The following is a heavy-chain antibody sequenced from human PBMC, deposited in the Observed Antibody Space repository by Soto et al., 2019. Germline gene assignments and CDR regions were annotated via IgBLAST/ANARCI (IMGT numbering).Heavy chain of an antibody. CDR1: GFTFSSYS. CDR3: ARDPYCSGGSCYFDY. J-gene: IGHJ4*01. Sequence: VGSLRLSCAASGFTFSSYSMNWVRQAPGKGMEWVSYISSSSSTIYYADSVKGRFTISRDNAKNSLYLQMNSLRDEDTAVYYCARDPYCSGGSCYFDYWGHGTLVTVSS. CDR2: ISSSSSTI. V-gene: IGHV3-48*02. D-gene: IGHD2-15*01.